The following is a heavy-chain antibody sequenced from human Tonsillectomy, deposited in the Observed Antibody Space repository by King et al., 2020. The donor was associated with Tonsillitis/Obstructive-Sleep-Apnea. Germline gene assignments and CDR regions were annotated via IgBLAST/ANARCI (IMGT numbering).Heavy chain of an antibody. D-gene: IGHD5/OR15-5a*01. CDR2: LNSDGGST. CDR1: GFTFSSYW. V-gene: IGHV3-74*01. Sequence: VQLVESGGGLVQPGGSLRLSCAASGFTFSSYWMHWGRQAPGKGLVWVSRLNSDGGSTSYADSVKGRFTISRDNAKNTLYLQMNSLRAEDTAVYYCARMSPSHLGYWGQGTLVTVSS. J-gene: IGHJ4*02. CDR3: ARMSPSHLGY.